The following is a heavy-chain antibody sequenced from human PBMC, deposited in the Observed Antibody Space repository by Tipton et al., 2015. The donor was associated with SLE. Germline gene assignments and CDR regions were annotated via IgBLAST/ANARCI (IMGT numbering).Heavy chain of an antibody. CDR3: ARLYDSGGNSTPGGGY. CDR1: GGSISSSSYY. Sequence: LRLSCTVSGGSISSSSYYWGWIRQPPGKGLEWIGEINHSGSTNYNPSLKSRVTISVDTSKNQFSLKLSSVTAADTAVYYCARLYDSGGNSTPGGGYWGQGPLVTVSS. J-gene: IGHJ4*02. CDR2: INHSGST. D-gene: IGHD4-23*01. V-gene: IGHV4-39*07.